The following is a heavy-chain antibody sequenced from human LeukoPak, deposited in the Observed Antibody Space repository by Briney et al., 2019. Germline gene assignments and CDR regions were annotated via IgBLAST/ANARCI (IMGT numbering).Heavy chain of an antibody. Sequence: PSETLSLTCTVSGGSISSYYWSWIRQPPGKGLEWIGYISYSGSTNYNPSLKSRVTISVDTSKNQFSLKLSSVTAADTAVYYCAREDRDYDFWSGYPQYNWFDPWGQGTLVTVSS. V-gene: IGHV4-59*01. CDR2: ISYSGST. CDR1: GGSISSYY. D-gene: IGHD3-3*01. CDR3: AREDRDYDFWSGYPQYNWFDP. J-gene: IGHJ5*02.